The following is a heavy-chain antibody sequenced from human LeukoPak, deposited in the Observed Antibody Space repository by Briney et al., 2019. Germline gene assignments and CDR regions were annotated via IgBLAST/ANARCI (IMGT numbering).Heavy chain of an antibody. CDR2: VDPEDGET. J-gene: IGHJ5*02. D-gene: IGHD3-3*01. CDR1: GYTFTDYY. V-gene: IGHV1-69-2*01. Sequence: ASVKVSCKASGYTFTDYYMHWVQQAPGKGLEWMGRVDPEDGETIYAEKFQGRVTITADTSTDTAYMELSSLRSEDTAMYYCATVKEHKFWSGYYTDPQRWFDPWGQGTLVTVSS. CDR3: ATVKEHKFWSGYYTDPQRWFDP.